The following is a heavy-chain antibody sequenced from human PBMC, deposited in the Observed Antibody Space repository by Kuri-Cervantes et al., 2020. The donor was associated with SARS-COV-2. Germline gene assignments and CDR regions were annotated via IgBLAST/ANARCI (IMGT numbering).Heavy chain of an antibody. CDR2: IWYDGSNK. V-gene: IGHV3-33*06. CDR1: GFTFSSYG. Sequence: GESLKISCAASGFTFSSYGMHWVRQAPGKGLEWVAVIWYDGSNKYYADSVKGRFTISRDNSKNTLYLQMNSLRAEDTAVYYCAKDIIAAAGMTIDYWGQGTLVTVSS. J-gene: IGHJ4*02. D-gene: IGHD6-13*01. CDR3: AKDIIAAAGMTIDY.